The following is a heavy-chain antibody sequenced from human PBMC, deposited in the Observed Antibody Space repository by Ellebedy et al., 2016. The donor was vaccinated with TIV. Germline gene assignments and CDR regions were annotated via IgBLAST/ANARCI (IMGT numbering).Heavy chain of an antibody. J-gene: IGHJ4*02. Sequence: SVKVSCKASGGTFSSYAISWVRQAPGQGLEWMVGIISMFGTASYAQQFLGRVSITADEFTGTAYMELSSLRSDDTAVYYCARDMVQGMVARNLWFDFWGQGTQVTVSS. CDR2: IISMFGTA. D-gene: IGHD1-26*01. V-gene: IGHV1-69*13. CDR1: GGTFSSYA. CDR3: ARDMVQGMVARNLWFDF.